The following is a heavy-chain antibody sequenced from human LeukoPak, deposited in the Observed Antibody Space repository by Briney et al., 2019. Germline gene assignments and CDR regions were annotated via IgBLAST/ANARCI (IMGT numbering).Heavy chain of an antibody. Sequence: SDTLSLTCLVSGASKSSADHFWTWIRQPRGRGLEGVAYIYFSRSTYYNPSLTGRATISMDTSKSRFSLKMTSVTAADTAVYFCASVGIKAAVPSDYWGQGTLVTVSS. V-gene: IGHV4-30-4*07. D-gene: IGHD6-13*01. CDR3: ASVGIKAAVPSDY. CDR2: IYFSRST. CDR1: GASKSSADHF. J-gene: IGHJ4*02.